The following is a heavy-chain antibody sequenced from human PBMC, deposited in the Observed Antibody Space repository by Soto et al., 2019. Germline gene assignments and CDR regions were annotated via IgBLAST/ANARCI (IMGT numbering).Heavy chain of an antibody. J-gene: IGHJ6*02. CDR1: GGSISSHY. CDR2: IYYSGST. Sequence: SETLSLTCTVTGGSISSHYWSWIRQPPGKGLEWIGYIYYSGSTNYNPSLKSRVTISVDTSKNQFSLKLSSVTAADTAVYYCASGVQIYYYGMDVWGQGTTVTVSS. D-gene: IGHD3-3*01. V-gene: IGHV4-59*11. CDR3: ASGVQIYYYGMDV.